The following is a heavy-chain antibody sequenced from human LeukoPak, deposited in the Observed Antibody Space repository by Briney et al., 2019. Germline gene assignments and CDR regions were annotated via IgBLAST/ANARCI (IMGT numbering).Heavy chain of an antibody. CDR3: ARDTGYSSGWAFDY. V-gene: IGHV4-59*01. J-gene: IGHJ4*02. Sequence: SETLSLTCTVSGGSMNSYSWSWLRQPPGKGREWIGYIYYSGSTNYNPSLKSRVTISVDTSKNQFHLKLSSVTAADTAVYYCARDTGYSSGWAFDYWGQGTLVTVSP. CDR1: GGSMNSYS. D-gene: IGHD6-19*01. CDR2: IYYSGST.